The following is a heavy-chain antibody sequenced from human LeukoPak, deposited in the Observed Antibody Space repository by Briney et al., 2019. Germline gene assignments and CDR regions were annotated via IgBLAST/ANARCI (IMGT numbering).Heavy chain of an antibody. CDR1: GFTFSSYA. D-gene: IGHD3-22*01. V-gene: IGHV3-23*01. Sequence: GGSLRLSCAASGFTFSSYAMSWVRQAPGKGLEWVSAISGSGGSTYYADSVKGRFTISRDNSKNTLYLQMNSLRAEDTAVYYCAKAPYYYDSSGPRRTGYYFDYWGQGTLVTVSS. J-gene: IGHJ4*02. CDR2: ISGSGGST. CDR3: AKAPYYYDSSGPRRTGYYFDY.